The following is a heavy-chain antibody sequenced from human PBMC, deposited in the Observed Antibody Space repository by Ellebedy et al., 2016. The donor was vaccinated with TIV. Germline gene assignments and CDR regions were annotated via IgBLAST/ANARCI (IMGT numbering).Heavy chain of an antibody. V-gene: IGHV3-7*01. CDR1: GFTFSSYW. D-gene: IGHD4-17*01. CDR2: IKEDGSEK. Sequence: GESLKISXAASGFTFSSYWLSWVRQAPGKGLEWVANIKEDGSEKYYVGSVKGRFTISRDNAKNSLYLQMNSLRAEDTAVYYCARDPYGDYYFDHWGQGTLVTVSS. CDR3: ARDPYGDYYFDH. J-gene: IGHJ4*02.